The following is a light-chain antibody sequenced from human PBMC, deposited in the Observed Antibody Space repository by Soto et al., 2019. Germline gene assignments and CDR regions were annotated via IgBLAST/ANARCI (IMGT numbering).Light chain of an antibody. V-gene: IGKV3-15*01. CDR1: QSVRTK. CDR2: GAS. J-gene: IGKJ1*01. Sequence: EMVMTQSPATLSVSLGERATLSCRASQSVRTKLVWYQQKPGQAPGLLIYGASTRATGIPARFSGSGYGTEFILTISNLQSEDFAVYYCQQHDQGWTFGQGTKVEIK. CDR3: QQHDQGWT.